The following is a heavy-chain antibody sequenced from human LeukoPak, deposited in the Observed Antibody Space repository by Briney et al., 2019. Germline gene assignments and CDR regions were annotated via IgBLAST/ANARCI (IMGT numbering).Heavy chain of an antibody. J-gene: IGHJ6*02. V-gene: IGHV1-18*01. Sequence: ASVKVSCKASGYTFTSYGISWVRQAPGQGLEWMGWISAYNGNTNYAQKLQGRVTMTTDTSTSTAYMELRSLRSDDTAVYYCARDRGSGTTVPFYYYGMDVWGQGTTVTVSS. CDR3: ARDRGSGTTVPFYYYGMDV. CDR1: GYTFTSYG. CDR2: ISAYNGNT. D-gene: IGHD4-17*01.